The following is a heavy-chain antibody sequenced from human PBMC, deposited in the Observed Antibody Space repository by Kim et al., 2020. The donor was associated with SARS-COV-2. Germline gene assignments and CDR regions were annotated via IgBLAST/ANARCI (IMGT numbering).Heavy chain of an antibody. D-gene: IGHD3-10*01. CDR3: ARDSFGSVEGFDP. J-gene: IGHJ5*02. Sequence: PSRKSRVTISVDTSKNQFSLKLSSVTAADTAVYYCARDSFGSVEGFDPWGQGTLVTVSS. V-gene: IGHV4-59*01.